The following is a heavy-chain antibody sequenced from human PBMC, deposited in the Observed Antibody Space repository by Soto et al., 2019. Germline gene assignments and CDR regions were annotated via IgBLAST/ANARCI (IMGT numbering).Heavy chain of an antibody. CDR3: ARVGVGYGDFPSRGMDV. J-gene: IGHJ6*02. V-gene: IGHV1-69*12. D-gene: IGHD4-17*01. CDR2: IIPIFGTA. CDR1: GGTFSSYA. Sequence: QVQLVQSGAEVKKPGSSVKVSCKASGGTFSSYAISWVRQAPGQGLEWMGGIIPIFGTANYAQKFQGRVTITADESTSTAYMELSSLRSEDTAVYYCARVGVGYGDFPSRGMDVWGQGTTVTVSS.